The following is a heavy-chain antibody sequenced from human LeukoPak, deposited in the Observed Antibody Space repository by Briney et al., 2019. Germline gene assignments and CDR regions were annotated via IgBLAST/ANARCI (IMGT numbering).Heavy chain of an antibody. V-gene: IGHV3-23*01. D-gene: IGHD6-19*01. CDR1: GITFINYA. J-gene: IGHJ4*02. Sequence: GGSLRLSCAVSGITFINYAMTWVRQAPGKGLEWVSAISGDGYTTYYTDSVKGRFTISRDTPKNTLYLQMNSLRAEDTALYYCAKDRAPGIAVAGSKFGFDYWGQGTLVTVSS. CDR2: ISGDGYTT. CDR3: AKDRAPGIAVAGSKFGFDY.